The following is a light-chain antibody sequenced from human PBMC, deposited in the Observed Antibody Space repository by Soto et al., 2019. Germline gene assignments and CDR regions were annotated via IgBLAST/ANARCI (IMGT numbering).Light chain of an antibody. Sequence: EIVLTQSPGTLSLSPGERATLSCRASQSVSSTYLAWYQQKPGQAPRLLIYDASNRVTGIPARFRGSGSGTDFTLTISSLEPDDFAVYYCQQRSNWQITFGQGTRLEI. J-gene: IGKJ5*01. CDR3: QQRSNWQIT. CDR2: DAS. CDR1: QSVSSTY. V-gene: IGKV3-11*01.